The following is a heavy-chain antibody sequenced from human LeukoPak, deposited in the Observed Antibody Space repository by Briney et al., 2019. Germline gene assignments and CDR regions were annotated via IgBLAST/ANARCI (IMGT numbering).Heavy chain of an antibody. V-gene: IGHV1-2*02. CDR3: SRDSVDSSRQGDLQH. D-gene: IGHD3-22*01. Sequence: ASVKVSCKASGYTFSEHSLYWVRQAPGQGLEWVGWVNTNSGGTSYAQRVQGRVTMTRDTSINTAYMELNRQTSEDTAVYDCSRDSVDSSRQGDLQHWGQGTLVTVSS. CDR1: GYTFSEHS. J-gene: IGHJ1*01. CDR2: VNTNSGGT.